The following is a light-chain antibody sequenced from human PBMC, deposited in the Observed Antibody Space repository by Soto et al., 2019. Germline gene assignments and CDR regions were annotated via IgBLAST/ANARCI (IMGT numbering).Light chain of an antibody. Sequence: QSVLTQPPSASGTPGQRVTISCSGSSSNIGGNSVNWYQHLPGTAPKILMYSDDQRPSGVPDRFSGSKSGTSASLAISGLQSEYEADYYCAAWDDNLNGPVFGGGTKVTVL. J-gene: IGLJ2*01. V-gene: IGLV1-44*01. CDR3: AAWDDNLNGPV. CDR1: SSNIGGNS. CDR2: SDD.